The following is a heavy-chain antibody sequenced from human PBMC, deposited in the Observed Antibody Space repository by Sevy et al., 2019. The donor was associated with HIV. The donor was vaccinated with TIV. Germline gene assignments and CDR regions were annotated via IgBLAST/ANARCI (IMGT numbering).Heavy chain of an antibody. CDR1: GFIFSNFA. CDR3: ARGENDDEFFQY. CDR2: TSYDGSHK. D-gene: IGHD1-26*01. J-gene: IGHJ1*01. V-gene: IGHV3-30*04. Sequence: GGSLRLSCTVSGFIFSNFAMHWVRQAPGKGLEWVGVTSYDGSHKYYADSVKGRFTVSRDNSRNILSLEMSSLRRDDTAVYYCARGENDDEFFQYWGQGTLVTVSS.